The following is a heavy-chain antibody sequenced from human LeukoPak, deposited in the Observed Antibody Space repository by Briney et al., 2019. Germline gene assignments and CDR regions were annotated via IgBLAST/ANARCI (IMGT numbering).Heavy chain of an antibody. Sequence: SETLSLACTVSGGSISSSSYYWGWIRQPPGKGLEWIGSIYYSGSTYYNPSLKSRVTISVDTSKNQFSLKLSSVTAADTAVYYCARMTGYSSGWYRAYFDYWGQGTLVTVSS. J-gene: IGHJ4*02. CDR3: ARMTGYSSGWYRAYFDY. D-gene: IGHD6-19*01. CDR2: IYYSGST. V-gene: IGHV4-39*01. CDR1: GGSISSSSYY.